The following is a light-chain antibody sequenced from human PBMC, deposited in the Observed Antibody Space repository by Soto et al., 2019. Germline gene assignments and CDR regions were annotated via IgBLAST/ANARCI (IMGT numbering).Light chain of an antibody. CDR3: QQRSNWPLT. CDR2: DAS. V-gene: IGKV3-11*01. CDR1: QSFSSS. Sequence: EIVLTQSPATLSLSPGERATLSCRASQSFSSSLAWYQQKPGQAPRLLIYDASNRATGIPARFSGSGSGTDFTLTFSSLEPEDFAVYYCQQRSNWPLTFGGGTKVDIK. J-gene: IGKJ4*01.